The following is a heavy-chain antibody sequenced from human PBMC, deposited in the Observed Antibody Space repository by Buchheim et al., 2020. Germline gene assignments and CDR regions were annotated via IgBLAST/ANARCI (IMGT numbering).Heavy chain of an antibody. D-gene: IGHD3-16*02. J-gene: IGHJ4*02. CDR3: ARRYYDYAWGSYRFDY. CDR1: GGSISSYY. Sequence: QVQLQESGPGLVKPSETLSLTCTVSGGSISSYYWSWIRQPPGKGLEWIGYIYYSGSTNYNPSLKSRVTISVDTSKNQFSLKLGSVTAADTAVYYCARRYYDYAWGSYRFDYWGQGTL. V-gene: IGHV4-59*08. CDR2: IYYSGST.